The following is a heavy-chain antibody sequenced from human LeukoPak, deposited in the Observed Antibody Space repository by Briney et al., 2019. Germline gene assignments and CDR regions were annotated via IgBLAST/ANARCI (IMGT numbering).Heavy chain of an antibody. Sequence: SQTLSLTCAISGDSVSSNSAAWNWIRQSPSRGLEWLVRTFYRSKWFNEYALSVKARITINSDTSKNQFSLHLNSLTPEDTTVYYCARSTSVSYGPGYFDSWGQGTLVTVSS. D-gene: IGHD5-18*01. CDR2: TFYRSKWFN. CDR3: ARSTSVSYGPGYFDS. J-gene: IGHJ4*02. CDR1: GDSVSSNSAA. V-gene: IGHV6-1*01.